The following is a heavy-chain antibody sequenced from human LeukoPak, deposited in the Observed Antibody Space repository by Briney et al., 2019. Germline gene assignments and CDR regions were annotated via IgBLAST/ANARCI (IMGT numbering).Heavy chain of an antibody. J-gene: IGHJ4*02. CDR2: TYYRSKWYS. V-gene: IGHV6-1*01. D-gene: IGHD3-9*01. CDR1: GDSVSSNRAA. Sequence: SQTLSLTCAISGDSVSSNRAAWNWIGQPPSRGLEWLGRTYYRSKWYSDYAVSVKARITIIPDTSKNHFSLHLDSVTPEDTAVYFCTRVVEYYDILTGSPKGDNYFDSWGQGTLVTVSS. CDR3: TRVVEYYDILTGSPKGDNYFDS.